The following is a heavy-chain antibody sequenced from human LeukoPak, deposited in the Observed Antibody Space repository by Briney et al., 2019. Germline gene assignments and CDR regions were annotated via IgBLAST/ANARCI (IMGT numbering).Heavy chain of an antibody. V-gene: IGHV4-59*01. D-gene: IGHD3-10*01. CDR3: ARPMVRGVYYFDY. CDR1: GGSISSYY. J-gene: IGHJ4*02. CDR2: IYYSGST. Sequence: PSETLSLTCTVSGGSISSYYWSWIRQPPGKGLEWIGYIYYSGSTNYNPSLKSRVTISVDTSKNQFSLKLSSVTAADTAVYYCARPMVRGVYYFDYWGQGTLVTVSS.